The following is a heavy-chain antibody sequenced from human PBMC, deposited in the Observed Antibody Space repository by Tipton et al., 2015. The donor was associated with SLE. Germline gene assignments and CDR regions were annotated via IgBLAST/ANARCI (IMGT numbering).Heavy chain of an antibody. J-gene: IGHJ4*02. Sequence: QSGPEVKKPGESLKISCKGSGYSFTNYWISWVRQMPGKGLEWMGRIDPSDFYTKYSPSFQGHVTISADKSISTAYLQWSSLKASDTAMYYCARRGILTGYYADYWGQGILVTVSS. CDR3: ARRGILTGYYADY. CDR1: GYSFTNYW. D-gene: IGHD3-9*01. CDR2: IDPSDFYT. V-gene: IGHV5-10-1*01.